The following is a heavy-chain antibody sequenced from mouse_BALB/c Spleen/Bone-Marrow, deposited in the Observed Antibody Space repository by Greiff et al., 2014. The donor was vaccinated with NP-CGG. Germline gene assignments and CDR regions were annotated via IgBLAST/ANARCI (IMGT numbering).Heavy chain of an antibody. CDR1: GFNIKDTY. CDR3: ALLYGNYDY. Sequence: EVMLVESGAELVKPGASVKLSCIASGFNIKDTYMHWVKQRPEQGLEWIGRIDPANGNTKYDPKFQGKATITADTSSNTAYLQLSSLTSEDTAVYYCALLYGNYDYWGQGTTLTVSS. J-gene: IGHJ2*01. V-gene: IGHV14-3*02. CDR2: IDPANGNT. D-gene: IGHD2-10*02.